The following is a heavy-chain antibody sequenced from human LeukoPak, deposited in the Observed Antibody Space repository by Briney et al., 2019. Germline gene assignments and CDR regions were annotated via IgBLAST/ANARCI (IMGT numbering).Heavy chain of an antibody. CDR1: GYSFASYW. V-gene: IGHV5-51*01. CDR3: ARHVPPLDV. Sequence: HGESLKISCKGSGYSFASYWIAWVRQMPGKGLEWMGVIYPGTADITYSPSFQGQVTISADKSISTAYLQWSSLKASDTAMYYCARHVPPLDVWGQGTTVTVSS. J-gene: IGHJ6*02. CDR2: IYPGTADI.